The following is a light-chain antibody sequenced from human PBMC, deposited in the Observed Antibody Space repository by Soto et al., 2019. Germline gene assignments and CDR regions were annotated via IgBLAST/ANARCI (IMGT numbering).Light chain of an antibody. CDR3: QSYDSSLRTVV. V-gene: IGLV1-40*01. CDR1: ISNIGARYD. Sequence: QSVLTQPPSVSGAPGQRVAISCAGGISNIGARYDVHWYQQFPGTAPKLLIYDNDNRPSGVPERFSGSKSGTSASLAISGLHVEDEADYYCQSYDSSLRTVVFGGGTKLTVL. J-gene: IGLJ2*01. CDR2: DND.